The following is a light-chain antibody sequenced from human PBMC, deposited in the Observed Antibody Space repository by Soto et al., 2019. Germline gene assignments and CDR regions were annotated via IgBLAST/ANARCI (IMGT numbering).Light chain of an antibody. Sequence: PGERGTLSCRASQNIGTYVAWYQQRRGQAPRLLIYDASDRATGIPARFSGSGSGTDSTLTISSPEPEDFAVYYCQQRSTWPPSFGPGTKVDIK. CDR2: DAS. J-gene: IGKJ3*01. CDR1: QNIGTY. CDR3: QQRSTWPPS. V-gene: IGKV3-11*01.